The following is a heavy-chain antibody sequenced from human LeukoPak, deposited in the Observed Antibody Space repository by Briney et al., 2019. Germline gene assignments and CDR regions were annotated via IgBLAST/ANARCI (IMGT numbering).Heavy chain of an antibody. CDR3: GRVTLYAFDI. V-gene: IGHV1-46*01. D-gene: IGHD4-23*01. Sequence: VASVKVSCKASGNTFSSYFIHWVRQAPGHGLEWMGIIRPSGGTTSYAQEFQGRVTMTRDTSTSTVYMELSSLRSEDTAVYYCGRVTLYAFDIWGQGTMVTVSS. CDR2: IRPSGGTT. J-gene: IGHJ3*02. CDR1: GNTFSSYF.